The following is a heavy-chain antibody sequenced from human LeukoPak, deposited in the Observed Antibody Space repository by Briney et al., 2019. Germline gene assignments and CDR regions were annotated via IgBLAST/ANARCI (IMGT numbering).Heavy chain of an antibody. V-gene: IGHV3-48*03. CDR3: AKDFVVAGMG. J-gene: IGHJ4*02. CDR1: EFTFRRYE. Sequence: GGSLRLSCVATEFTFRRYEMNWVRKAPWKGLEWVSYISSSGSTIYYADSVKGRFTISRDNAKNSLFLQMNSLRAEDTAVYFCAKDFVVAGMGWGQGTLVTVSS. D-gene: IGHD6-19*01. CDR2: ISSSGSTI.